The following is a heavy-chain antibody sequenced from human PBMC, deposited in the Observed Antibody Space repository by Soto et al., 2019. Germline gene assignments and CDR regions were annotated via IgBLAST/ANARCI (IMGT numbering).Heavy chain of an antibody. CDR2: ISYDGSNK. V-gene: IGHV3-30*18. CDR3: AKLALIAAAGTTPLFDY. D-gene: IGHD6-13*01. CDR1: GFTFSSYG. J-gene: IGHJ4*02. Sequence: GGSLRLSCAASGFTFSSYGMHWVRQAPGKGLEWVAVISYDGSNKYYADSVKGRFTISRDNSKNTLYLQMNSLRAEDTAVYYCAKLALIAAAGTTPLFDYWGQGTLVTVSS.